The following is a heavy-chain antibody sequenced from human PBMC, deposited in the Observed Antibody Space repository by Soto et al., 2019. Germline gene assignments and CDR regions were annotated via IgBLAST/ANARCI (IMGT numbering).Heavy chain of an antibody. V-gene: IGHV4-61*01. CDR1: GGSVSRGRYY. D-gene: IGHD5-12*01. CDR2: SSYSGST. J-gene: IGHJ4*01. CDR3: ARDVATTRGYFDY. Sequence: QVQLQESGPGLVKPSETLSLTCTVSGGSVSRGRYYCSWIRQPQGKGLEWIGYSSYSGSTNYNPSLKSRVTISVDTSKNQVSLKLSSVTAADTAVYYCARDVATTRGYFDYCGHGTLVTVSS.